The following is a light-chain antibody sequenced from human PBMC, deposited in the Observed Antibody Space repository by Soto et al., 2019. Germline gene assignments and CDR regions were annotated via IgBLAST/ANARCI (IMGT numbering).Light chain of an antibody. V-gene: IGLV1-44*01. CDR2: SNS. J-gene: IGLJ1*01. CDR3: ATWDDGLSAYV. Sequence: QLVLTQPPSASGTPGQRVTFSCSGSSSNIGGNTVSWFQHLPRTAPKLLIFSNSQRPSGVPDRFSGAKSGTSASLAISGLQSEDEANYYCATWDDGLSAYVFGTGTKLTVL. CDR1: SSNIGGNT.